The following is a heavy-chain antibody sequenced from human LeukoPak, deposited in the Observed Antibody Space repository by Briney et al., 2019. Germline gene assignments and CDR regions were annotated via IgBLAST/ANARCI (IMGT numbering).Heavy chain of an antibody. Sequence: SETLSLTCTVSGGSISNYYWSWIRQPPGKGLEWIGYIYYSGSTNYNPSLKNRVTISVDTSKNQFSLKLSSMTATDTAVYYCARLTCSGGSCYDGYWGQGTLVTVSS. CDR3: ARLTCSGGSCYDGY. V-gene: IGHV4-59*08. J-gene: IGHJ4*02. CDR2: IYYSGST. D-gene: IGHD2-15*01. CDR1: GGSISNYY.